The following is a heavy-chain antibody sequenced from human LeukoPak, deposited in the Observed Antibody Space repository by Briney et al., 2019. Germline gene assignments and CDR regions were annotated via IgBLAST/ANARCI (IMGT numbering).Heavy chain of an antibody. CDR3: AKGPHPATVVPTGPFDY. V-gene: IGHV3-30*18. Sequence: PGGSLRLSCAASGSTFSSYGMHWVRQAPGKGLEWVAVISYDGSNKYYADSVKGRFTISRDNSKNTLYLQMNSLRAEDTAVYYCAKGPHPATVVPTGPFDYWGQGTLVTVSS. CDR2: ISYDGSNK. D-gene: IGHD4-23*01. J-gene: IGHJ4*02. CDR1: GSTFSSYG.